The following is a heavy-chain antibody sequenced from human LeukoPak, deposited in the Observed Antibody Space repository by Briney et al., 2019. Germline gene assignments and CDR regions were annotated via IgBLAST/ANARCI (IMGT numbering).Heavy chain of an antibody. CDR1: GFTFSNYA. D-gene: IGHD5/OR15-5a*01. V-gene: IGHV3-30*04. J-gene: IGHJ4*02. CDR2: ISSDGRDK. CDR3: ARALRRFAAYYFDY. Sequence: GGSLRLSCAASGFTFSNYAIHWVRQAPGKGLEWVAVISSDGRDKHHADSVKGRFTISRDNSKNTLYPQTNSLRAEDTAVYYCARALRRFAAYYFDYWGQGTLVTVSS.